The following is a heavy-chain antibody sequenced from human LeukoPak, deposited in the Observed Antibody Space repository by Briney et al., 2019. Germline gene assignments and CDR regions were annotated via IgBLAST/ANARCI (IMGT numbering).Heavy chain of an antibody. D-gene: IGHD3-3*01. Sequence: SEPLSLTCAVCGGSFRGYYWSWIRQPPGKGLEWIGEINHSGSTNYNPSLKSRVTISVDTSKNQFSLKLSSVTAADTAVYYCARGRGKYDFWSGTPKYYFDYWGQGTLVTVSS. J-gene: IGHJ4*02. CDR1: GGSFRGYY. CDR2: INHSGST. V-gene: IGHV4-34*01. CDR3: ARGRGKYDFWSGTPKYYFDY.